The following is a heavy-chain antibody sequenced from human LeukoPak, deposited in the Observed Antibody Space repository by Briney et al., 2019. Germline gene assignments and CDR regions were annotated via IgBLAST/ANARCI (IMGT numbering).Heavy chain of an antibody. CDR1: GGTFSSYA. D-gene: IGHD6-19*01. J-gene: IGHJ4*02. CDR2: IIPIFGTA. Sequence: GASVKVSCKASGGTFSSYAVSWVRQAPGQGLEWMGGIIPIFGTANYAQKFQGRVTITADESTSTAYMELSSLRSEDTAVYYCAREAVAGFDYWGQGTLVTVSS. V-gene: IGHV1-69*01. CDR3: AREAVAGFDY.